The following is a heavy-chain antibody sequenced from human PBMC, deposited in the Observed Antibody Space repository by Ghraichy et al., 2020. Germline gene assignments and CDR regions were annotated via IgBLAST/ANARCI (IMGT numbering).Heavy chain of an antibody. CDR2: IWYDGGNK. CDR1: GFTFSIYG. Sequence: GGSLRLSCAASGFTFSIYGMHWVRQAPGKGLEWVALIWYDGGNKYYGDSVKGRFTISRDNSRNTLYLQMNSLRAEDTAVYYCARGLVPAARGMDVWGQGTTVTVSS. J-gene: IGHJ6*02. D-gene: IGHD2-2*01. V-gene: IGHV3-33*01. CDR3: ARGLVPAARGMDV.